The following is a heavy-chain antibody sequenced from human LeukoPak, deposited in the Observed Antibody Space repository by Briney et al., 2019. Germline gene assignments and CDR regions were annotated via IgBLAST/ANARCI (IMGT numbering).Heavy chain of an antibody. CDR1: DFSVSANY. CDR3: ARAINIFAYGAFDI. D-gene: IGHD3-10*01. Sequence: GGSLRLSCTASDFSVSANYMTWVRQAPGEGLECVSVTYTGGTTYYADSLRGRLTVSRDNSKNTLYLQMNSLTAEDTAVYYCARAINIFAYGAFDIWGQGTVVTVSS. CDR2: TYTGGTT. J-gene: IGHJ3*02. V-gene: IGHV3-53*01.